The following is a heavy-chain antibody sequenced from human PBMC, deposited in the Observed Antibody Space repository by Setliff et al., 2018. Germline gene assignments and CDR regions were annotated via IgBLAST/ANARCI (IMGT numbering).Heavy chain of an antibody. J-gene: IGHJ5*02. D-gene: IGHD3-22*01. CDR1: GFTFKDYG. CDR3: ARDGKQYYYDSTGYYRNWFDP. Sequence: GGSLRLSCAASGFTFKDYGMAWVRQSPGKGLEWVAGTTVYYADSVRGRFTISRDNAKNSLYLQMNSLRAEDSAVYYCARDGKQYYYDSTGYYRNWFDPWGQGTLVTVSS. V-gene: IGHV3-20*04. CDR2: GTTV.